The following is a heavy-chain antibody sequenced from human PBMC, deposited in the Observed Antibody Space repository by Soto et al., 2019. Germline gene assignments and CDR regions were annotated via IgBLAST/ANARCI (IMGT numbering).Heavy chain of an antibody. J-gene: IGHJ4*02. CDR2: IYYTGIT. CDR1: GGSRTPYY. Sequence: SETLCLTCTASGGSRTPYYCTWSRQPPGKGLEWIGYIYYTGITHYNPSLKNRVTITVDTSRNQFSLKLTSVSAADTSVYYCARILPPGHFAYCGQEMQFIVSS. V-gene: IGHV4-59*01. CDR3: ARILPPGHFAY.